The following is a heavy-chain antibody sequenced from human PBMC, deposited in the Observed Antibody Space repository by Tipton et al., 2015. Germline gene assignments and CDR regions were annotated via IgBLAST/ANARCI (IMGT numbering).Heavy chain of an antibody. Sequence: SLRPSCAASGFTFSSYGMHWVRQAPGKGLEWVSAIRGSGGNTYADFVKGRFSMSRDNSKNTLYLQMYRLRVEDTAVYYCARGWEGAYDVWGQGTMVTVSS. CDR1: GFTFSSYG. CDR3: ARGWEGAYDV. V-gene: IGHV3-23*01. D-gene: IGHD1-26*01. CDR2: IRGSGGNT. J-gene: IGHJ3*01.